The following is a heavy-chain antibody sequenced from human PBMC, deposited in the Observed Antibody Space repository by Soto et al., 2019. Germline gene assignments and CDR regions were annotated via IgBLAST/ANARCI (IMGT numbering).Heavy chain of an antibody. D-gene: IGHD7-27*01. J-gene: IGHJ4*02. CDR1: GGSISNHY. V-gene: IGHV4-59*11. CDR2: IYYNGNT. CDR3: TRANWYSEY. Sequence: TSETLSLTCPVSGGSISNHYWSWIRQPPGKGLEWIGYIYYNGNTNYNPSLKSRVTMSVDTSKNQISLKLSSVTVADTAVYYCTRANWYSEYWGQGTLVTVSS.